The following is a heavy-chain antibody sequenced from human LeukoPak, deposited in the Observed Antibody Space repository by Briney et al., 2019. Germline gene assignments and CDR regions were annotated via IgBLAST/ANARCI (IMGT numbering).Heavy chain of an antibody. CDR1: GFTFSTFA. J-gene: IGHJ4*02. CDR2: IFPSGGEM. V-gene: IGHV3-23*01. Sequence: PAGSLRLSCEASGFTFSTFAMIWVRQPPGKGLEWVASIFPSGGEMHYADSVRGRFTISRDNSKSTLSLQMNSLRAEDTAIYYCATYRQVLLPFESWGQGTLVTVSS. D-gene: IGHD2-8*02. CDR3: ATYRQVLLPFES.